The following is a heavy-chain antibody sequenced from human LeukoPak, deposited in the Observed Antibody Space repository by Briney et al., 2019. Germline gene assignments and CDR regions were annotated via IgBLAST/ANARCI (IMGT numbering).Heavy chain of an antibody. V-gene: IGHV1-69*13. CDR1: GGTFSSYT. D-gene: IGHD6-19*01. J-gene: IGHJ5*02. CDR3: AREINSSGFP. Sequence: GASVKVSCKASGGTFSSYTISWVRQAPGQGLEWMGGIIPIFGTANYAQKFQGRVTITADESTSTAYMELSSLRSEDTAAYYCAREINSSGFPWGQGTLVTVSS. CDR2: IIPIFGTA.